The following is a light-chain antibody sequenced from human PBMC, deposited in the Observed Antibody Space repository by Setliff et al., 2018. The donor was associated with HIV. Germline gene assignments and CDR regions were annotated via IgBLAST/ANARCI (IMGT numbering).Light chain of an antibody. Sequence: QAVVTQEPSLTVSPGGTVTLTCASSTGAVTSDHFPNWFQQKPGQTPRALIYSTDKRHSWTPARFSGSLLEGKAALTLSGVQPEDEADYYCLLHYGGVQIFGTGTKVTVL. CDR1: TGAVTSDHF. CDR2: STD. J-gene: IGLJ1*01. V-gene: IGLV7-43*01. CDR3: LLHYGGVQI.